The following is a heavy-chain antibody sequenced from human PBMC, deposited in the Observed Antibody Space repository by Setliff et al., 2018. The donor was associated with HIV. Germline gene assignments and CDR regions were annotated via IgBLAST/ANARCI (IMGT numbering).Heavy chain of an antibody. V-gene: IGHV1-8*03. Sequence: ASVKVSCKASGGTFTSYDINWVRQATGQGLEWMGWMNPNSDNTGYAQKFQGRVTLTADKSTDTVYMELRSLRSDDTAAYYCARGWSEETTMFQVESFQHWGQGTLVTVSS. D-gene: IGHD3-10*02. CDR3: ARGWSEETTMFQVESFQH. CDR2: MNPNSDNT. CDR1: GGTFTSYD. J-gene: IGHJ1*01.